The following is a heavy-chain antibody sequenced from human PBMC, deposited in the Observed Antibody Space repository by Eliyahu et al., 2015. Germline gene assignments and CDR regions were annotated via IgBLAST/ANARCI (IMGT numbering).Heavy chain of an antibody. Sequence: QVQLQESGPGLVKPSQTLSLTCTVSGASITSGNYFWNWVRQPAGKGLEWIGRIFFRGGTHHNPSLKSRVTISVDTSKNQFFLTLRSVTAADTAVYYCFRGAFWGQGAVVTVSS. J-gene: IGHJ4*02. CDR1: GASITSGNYF. D-gene: IGHD1-26*01. V-gene: IGHV4-61*02. CDR3: FRGAF. CDR2: IFFRGGT.